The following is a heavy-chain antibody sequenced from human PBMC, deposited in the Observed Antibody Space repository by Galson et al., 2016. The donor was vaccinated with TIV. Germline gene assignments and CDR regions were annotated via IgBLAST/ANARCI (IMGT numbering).Heavy chain of an antibody. V-gene: IGHV1-2*02. CDR1: GYKFIGYH. CDR2: IKPNRGDT. J-gene: IGHJ4*02. D-gene: IGHD3-9*01. CDR3: SRGFGVLTGNYLPKDFDY. Sequence: SVKVSCKASGYKFIGYHVHWVRQAPGQGLEWMGWIKPNRGDTNVAQKFRGRVTMTRDTSITTAYLELSGLRSDDTAVYYCSRGFGVLTGNYLPKDFDYGGQGTLVTVSS.